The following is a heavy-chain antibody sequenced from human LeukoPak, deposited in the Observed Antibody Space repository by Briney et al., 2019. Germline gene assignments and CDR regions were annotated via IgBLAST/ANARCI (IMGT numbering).Heavy chain of an antibody. D-gene: IGHD3-9*01. V-gene: IGHV4-39*07. CDR1: GGSISSSSYY. J-gene: IGHJ4*02. Sequence: PSETLSLTCTVSGGSISSSSYYWGWIRQPPGKRLEWIGNIYYSGTTYYNPSLKSRLSISVDTSKNQFSLKLMSVTAADAAIYYCAGGGPPHYDILTTYAPDSWGQGTLVTVSS. CDR3: AGGGPPHYDILTTYAPDS. CDR2: IYYSGTT.